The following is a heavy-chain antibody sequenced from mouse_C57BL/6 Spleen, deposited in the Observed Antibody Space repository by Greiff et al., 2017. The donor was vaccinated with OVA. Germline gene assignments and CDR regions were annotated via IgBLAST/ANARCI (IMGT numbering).Heavy chain of an antibody. J-gene: IGHJ3*01. V-gene: IGHV1-15*01. D-gene: IGHD2-2*01. CDR2: IDPETGGT. CDR1: GYTFTDYE. CDR3: TVLYGYDRDWFAY. Sequence: QVQLQQSGAELVRPGASVTLSCTASGYTFTDYEMHWVKQTPVHGLEWIGAIDPETGGTAYNQKFTGMAILTADKSSSTAYMELRSLTSEDSAVYYCTVLYGYDRDWFAYWGQGTLVTVSA.